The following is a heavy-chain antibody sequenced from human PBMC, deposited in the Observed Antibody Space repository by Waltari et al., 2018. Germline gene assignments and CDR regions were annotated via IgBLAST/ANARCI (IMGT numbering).Heavy chain of an antibody. Sequence: QVQLQQWGAGLLKPSETLSLTCAVYGGSFSGSYWSWIRQPPGKGLEWIGEINHSGSTNYNPSLKSRVTISVDTSKNQFSLKLSSVTAADTAVYYCARGRTYYDFWSGSTRYFDYWGQGTLVTVSS. CDR2: INHSGST. V-gene: IGHV4-34*01. CDR1: GGSFSGSY. J-gene: IGHJ4*02. D-gene: IGHD3-3*01. CDR3: ARGRTYYDFWSGSTRYFDY.